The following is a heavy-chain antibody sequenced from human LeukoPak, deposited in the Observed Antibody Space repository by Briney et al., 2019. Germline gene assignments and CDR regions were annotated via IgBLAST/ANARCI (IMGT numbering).Heavy chain of an antibody. V-gene: IGHV1-69*05. J-gene: IGHJ6*03. CDR2: IIPIFGTA. Sequence: SSVKVSCKASGGTFSSYAISWVRQAPGQGLEWMGGIIPIFGTANYAQKFQGRVTITTDESTSTAYMELSSLRSEDTAVYYCARGIAAAGPRYYYYYYMDVWGKGTTVTVSS. D-gene: IGHD6-13*01. CDR3: ARGIAAAGPRYYYYYYMDV. CDR1: GGTFSSYA.